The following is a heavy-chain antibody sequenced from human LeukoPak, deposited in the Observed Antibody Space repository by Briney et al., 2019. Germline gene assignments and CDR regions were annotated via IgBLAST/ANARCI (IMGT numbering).Heavy chain of an antibody. V-gene: IGHV3-49*04. Sequence: GGSLRLSCTTSGFTFGDYGMTWVRQAPGKGLEWVGFIRTKAYVGTTGYAASVNARFIISRDDSMSIAYLQMNSLKTEDTAVYYCSRNPLYCSGGSCSSPRFYYYGMDVWGKGTTVTVSS. CDR1: GFTFGDYG. D-gene: IGHD2-15*01. J-gene: IGHJ6*04. CDR2: IRTKAYVGTT. CDR3: SRNPLYCSGGSCSSPRFYYYGMDV.